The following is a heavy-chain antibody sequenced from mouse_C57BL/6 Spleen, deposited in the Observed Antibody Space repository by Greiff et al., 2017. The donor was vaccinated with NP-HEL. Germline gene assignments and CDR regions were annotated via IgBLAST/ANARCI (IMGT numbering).Heavy chain of an antibody. J-gene: IGHJ1*03. V-gene: IGHV3-6*01. D-gene: IGHD2-5*01. Sequence: EVQLQESGPGLVKPSQSLSLTCSVTGYSITSGYYWNWIRQFPGNKLEWMGYISYDGSNNYNPSLKNRISITRDTSKNQFFLKLNSVTTEDTATYYCARVGSNYDFDVWGTGTTVTVSS. CDR1: GYSITSGYY. CDR3: ARVGSNYDFDV. CDR2: ISYDGSN.